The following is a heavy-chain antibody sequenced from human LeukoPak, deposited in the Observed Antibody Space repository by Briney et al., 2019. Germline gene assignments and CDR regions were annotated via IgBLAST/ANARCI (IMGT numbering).Heavy chain of an antibody. V-gene: IGHV3-48*03. CDR1: QFTFSTSE. CDR2: ISSSSTTT. J-gene: IGHJ6*04. CDR3: ARGSTYYYGMDV. D-gene: IGHD5/OR15-5a*01. Sequence: PAGSLTLACAASQFTFSTSEINCGPQGPGKGLEWISYISSSSTTTYYADSVKGRFTISRDNAQNSLYLQMNSLRAEDTTVYYCARGSTYYYGMDVWGKGTTVTVSS.